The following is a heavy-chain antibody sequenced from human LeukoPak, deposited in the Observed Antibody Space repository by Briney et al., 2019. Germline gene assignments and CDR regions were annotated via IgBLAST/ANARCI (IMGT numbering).Heavy chain of an antibody. CDR2: IKSKTDGGTT. D-gene: IGHD2-2*01. V-gene: IGHV3-15*01. CDR1: GFTFSNAW. Sequence: GGSLRLSCAASGFTFSNAWMSWVRQAPGKGLEWVGRIKSKTDGGTTDYAAPVKGRFTISRDDSKNTLYLQMNSLKTEDTAVYYCTTDSVVVPAAIIDYFDYWGQGTLVTVSS. J-gene: IGHJ4*02. CDR3: TTDSVVVPAAIIDYFDY.